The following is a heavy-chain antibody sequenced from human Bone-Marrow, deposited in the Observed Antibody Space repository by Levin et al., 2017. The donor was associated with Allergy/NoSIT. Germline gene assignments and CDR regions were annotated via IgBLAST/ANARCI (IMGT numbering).Heavy chain of an antibody. CDR1: GFTFSSYA. CDR2: ISGSGGST. Sequence: PGGSLRLSCAASGFTFSSYAMSWVRQAPGKGLEWVSAISGSGGSTYYADSVKGRFTISRDNSKNTLYLQMNSLRAEDTAVYYCAKEFHYDIVVVPAAIREGIAAAGAATDYYDYGMDVWGQGTTVTVSS. J-gene: IGHJ6*02. D-gene: IGHD2-2*02. V-gene: IGHV3-23*01. CDR3: AKEFHYDIVVVPAAIREGIAAAGAATDYYDYGMDV.